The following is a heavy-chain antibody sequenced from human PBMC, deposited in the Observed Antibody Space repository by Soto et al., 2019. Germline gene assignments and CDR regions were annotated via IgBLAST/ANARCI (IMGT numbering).Heavy chain of an antibody. V-gene: IGHV4-34*01. CDR2: INHSGST. CDR1: GGSFSGYY. J-gene: IGHJ4*02. CDR3: ARGRGSTQSKPRYSSSSRSFDY. Sequence: QVQLQQWGAGLLKPSETLSLTCAVYGGSFSGYYWSWIRQPPGKGLEWIGEINHSGSTNYNPSLKSIVTRSVHTGKNQFSLKLSSVTAADTAVYYCARGRGSTQSKPRYSSSSRSFDYWGQGTLVTVSS. D-gene: IGHD6-6*01.